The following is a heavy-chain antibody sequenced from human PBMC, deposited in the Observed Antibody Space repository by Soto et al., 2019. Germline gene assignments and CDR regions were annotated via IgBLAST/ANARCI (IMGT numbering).Heavy chain of an antibody. V-gene: IGHV3-21*01. CDR1: GFTFSSYS. CDR3: ARDAEGGTLGAFDI. Sequence: EVQLVESGGGLVKPGGSLRLSCAASGFTFSSYSMNWVRQAPGKGLEWVSSISSSSSYIYYADSVKGRFTISRDNAKNLLYLQMNSLRAEDTAVYYCARDAEGGTLGAFDIWGQGTMVTVSS. J-gene: IGHJ3*02. CDR2: ISSSSSYI. D-gene: IGHD1-1*01.